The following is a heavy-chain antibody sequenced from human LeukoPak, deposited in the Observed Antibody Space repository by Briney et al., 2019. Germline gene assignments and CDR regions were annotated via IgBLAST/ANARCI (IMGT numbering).Heavy chain of an antibody. CDR1: GFTFSSYA. CDR3: ATSSGNIDY. CDR2: ISGSGRST. Sequence: GGSLRLSCAASGFTFSSYAMNWVRQAPGKGLEWVSAISGSGRSTYYADSVKGRFTISRDNSENTLYLQMNSLRAEDTAVYYCATSSGNIDYWGQGTLVTVSS. J-gene: IGHJ4*02. D-gene: IGHD3-10*01. V-gene: IGHV3-23*01.